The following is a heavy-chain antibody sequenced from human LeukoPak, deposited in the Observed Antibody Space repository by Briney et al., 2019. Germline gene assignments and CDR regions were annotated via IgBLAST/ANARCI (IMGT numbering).Heavy chain of an antibody. J-gene: IGHJ4*02. Sequence: GGSLRPSCAASGFTFSSYEMNWVRQAPGKGLEWVSAISGSGGSTYYADSVKGRFTISRDNSKNTLYLQMNSLRAEDTAVYYCAKGTTPIAVAGYFDYWGQGTLVTVSS. D-gene: IGHD6-19*01. V-gene: IGHV3-23*01. CDR3: AKGTTPIAVAGYFDY. CDR2: ISGSGGST. CDR1: GFTFSSYE.